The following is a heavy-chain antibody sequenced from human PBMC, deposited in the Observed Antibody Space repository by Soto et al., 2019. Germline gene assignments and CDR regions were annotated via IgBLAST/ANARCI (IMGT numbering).Heavy chain of an antibody. D-gene: IGHD1-26*01. Sequence: SETLSLTCTVSGGSISNYYWSWIRQPSGKGLELIGYVYSSGSANYNPSLKSRVTISVSSSKNQFSLKLTSATAADTAVYYCARLRGSSFSLDYWGQGSLVTVSS. CDR3: ARLRGSSFSLDY. CDR1: GGSISNYY. J-gene: IGHJ4*02. CDR2: VYSSGSA. V-gene: IGHV4-59*01.